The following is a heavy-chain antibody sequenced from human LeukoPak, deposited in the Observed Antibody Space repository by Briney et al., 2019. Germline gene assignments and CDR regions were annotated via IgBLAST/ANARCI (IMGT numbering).Heavy chain of an antibody. CDR2: INHSGST. J-gene: IGHJ4*02. D-gene: IGHD2-2*02. Sequence: SETLSLTCAVYGGSFSGDYWSWIRQPPGKGLEWIGEINHSGSTNYNPSLKSRVTISVDTSKNQFSLKLSSVTAADTAVYYCARAEGSVVPAAILDYWGQGTLVTVSS. CDR1: GGSFSGDY. CDR3: ARAEGSVVPAAILDY. V-gene: IGHV4-34*01.